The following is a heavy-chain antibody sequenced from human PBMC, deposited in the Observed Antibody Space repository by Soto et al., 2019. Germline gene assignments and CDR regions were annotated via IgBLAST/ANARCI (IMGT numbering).Heavy chain of an antibody. V-gene: IGHV3-23*01. CDR3: AKRDSGSGRSPPLINY. J-gene: IGHJ4*02. CDR2: VGGRGDNI. D-gene: IGHD3-10*01. Sequence: QLLESGGGLVQPGGSLRLSCAASGSTFSSYSMNWVRLAPGKGLQWVATVGGRGDNIFYADPVKGRFTISRDDSQNMVFLQMNSLRPEDTAVYFCAKRDSGSGRSPPLINYWGQGTLVTVSS. CDR1: GSTFSSYS.